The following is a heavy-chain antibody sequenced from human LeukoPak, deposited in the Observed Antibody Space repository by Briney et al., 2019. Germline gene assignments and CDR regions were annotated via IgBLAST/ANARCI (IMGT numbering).Heavy chain of an antibody. CDR1: GFIFSSYA. D-gene: IGHD3-10*01. CDR2: ISYDGSNK. CDR3: AKDLSWFGAPTERGHVDY. J-gene: IGHJ4*02. Sequence: GRSLRLSCAASGFIFSSYAMHWVRQAPGKGLEWVAFISYDGSNKYYANSVKGRFTIARGNSRNTLYLQMNSLRAEDTAVYYCAKDLSWFGAPTERGHVDYWGQGTLVTVSS. V-gene: IGHV3-30*04.